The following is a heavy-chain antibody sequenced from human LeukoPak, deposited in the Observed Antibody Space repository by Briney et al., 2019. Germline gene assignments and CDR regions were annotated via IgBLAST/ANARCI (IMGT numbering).Heavy chain of an antibody. CDR3: ARDCIGCHGFDY. Sequence: ASVKVPCXASGYTFTNYGISWVRQAPGQGLEWMGWVSAYADDTNYVQKFRGRIAMTTDASTSTAYVELRSLRSDDTAVYYCARDCIGCHGFDYWGQGTLVTVSS. CDR2: VSAYADDT. CDR1: GYTFTNYG. J-gene: IGHJ4*02. V-gene: IGHV1-18*01.